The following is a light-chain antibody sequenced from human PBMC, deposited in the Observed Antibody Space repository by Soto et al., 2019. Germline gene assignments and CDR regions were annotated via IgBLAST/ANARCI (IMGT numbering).Light chain of an antibody. Sequence: IVLTQSPGTLSLSPGERATLSCRASQSVTSYLAWYQQKPGQAPRLLIYGASFRATDVPDRFTAGGSGTDFTLTISRLEPEDYAMYYCQQYGRARLTXGGGTKV. J-gene: IGKJ4*01. CDR2: GAS. V-gene: IGKV3-20*01. CDR3: QQYGRARLT. CDR1: QSVTSY.